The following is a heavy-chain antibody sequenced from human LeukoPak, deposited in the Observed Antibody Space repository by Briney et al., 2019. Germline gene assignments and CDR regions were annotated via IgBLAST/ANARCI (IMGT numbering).Heavy chain of an antibody. CDR2: INAGNGNT. V-gene: IGHV1-3*01. CDR3: ATRGSGGWCDY. CDR1: GYTFTSYA. J-gene: IGHJ4*02. D-gene: IGHD6-19*01. Sequence: GASVKVPCKASGYTFTSYAMHWVRQAPGQRLEWMGWINAGNGNTKYSQKFQGRVTITRDTSASTAYMELSSLRSEDTAVYYCATRGSGGWCDYWGQGTLVTVSS.